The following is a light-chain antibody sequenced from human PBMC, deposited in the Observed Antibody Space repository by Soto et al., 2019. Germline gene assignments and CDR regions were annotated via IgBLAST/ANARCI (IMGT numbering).Light chain of an antibody. V-gene: IGKV1-9*01. CDR3: QHLNDYRYT. J-gene: IGKJ2*01. CDR2: AAS. CDR1: QAISSS. Sequence: DIQLTQSPSFLSASVGDRVTITCRASQAISSSLAWYQHNPGKAPKLLIYAASTLQNGVPSSFSGSGSVTEFTLTISSLQPEDFETYYCQHLNDYRYTFGQGTKVEIK.